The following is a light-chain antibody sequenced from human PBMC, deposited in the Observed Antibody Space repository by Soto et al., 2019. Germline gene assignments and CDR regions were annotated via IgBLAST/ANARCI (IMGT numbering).Light chain of an antibody. Sequence: AIQLTQSPSSLSASVGDRVTITCRASQAINSALAWYQQKPGKGPKLLIFDVSTLASGVPSRFSGSGSGADFTLTISRLQPEDFATYYCQQFRSSLTFGGGTKVEIK. CDR3: QQFRSSLT. CDR2: DVS. V-gene: IGKV1-13*02. CDR1: QAINSA. J-gene: IGKJ4*01.